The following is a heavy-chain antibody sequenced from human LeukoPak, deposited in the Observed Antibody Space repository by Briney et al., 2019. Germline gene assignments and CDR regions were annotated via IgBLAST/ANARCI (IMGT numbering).Heavy chain of an antibody. Sequence: SETLSLTCAVYGGSFSGYYWSWIRQPPGKGLEWIGEINHSGSTNYNPSLKSRVTISVDTSKNQFSLKLSSVTAADTALYYCARRGIAAVMLDPWGQGTLVTVSS. D-gene: IGHD6-13*01. CDR1: GGSFSGYY. CDR3: ARRGIAAVMLDP. J-gene: IGHJ5*02. CDR2: INHSGST. V-gene: IGHV4-34*01.